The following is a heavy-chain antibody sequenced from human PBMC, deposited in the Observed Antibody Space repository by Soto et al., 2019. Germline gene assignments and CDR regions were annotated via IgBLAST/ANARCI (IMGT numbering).Heavy chain of an antibody. Sequence: GGSLRLSCAASGFTFSSYAMSWVRQAPGKGLEWVSAISGSGGSTYYADSVKGRFTISRDNSKNTLYLQMNSLRAEDTAVYYCAKPPCSGGSCYYLHDAFDIWGQGTMVTVSS. CDR2: ISGSGGST. CDR3: AKPPCSGGSCYYLHDAFDI. D-gene: IGHD2-15*01. V-gene: IGHV3-23*01. J-gene: IGHJ3*02. CDR1: GFTFSSYA.